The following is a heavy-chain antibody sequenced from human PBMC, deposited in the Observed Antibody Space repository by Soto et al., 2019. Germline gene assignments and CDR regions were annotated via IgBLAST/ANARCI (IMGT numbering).Heavy chain of an antibody. D-gene: IGHD4-17*01. CDR2: IWYDGSNK. J-gene: IGHJ6*02. V-gene: IGHV3-33*01. CDR1: GFTFSSYG. Sequence: QVQLVESGGGVVQPGRSLRLSCAASGFTFSSYGMHWVRQAPGKGLEWVAVIWYDGSNKYYADYVKGRFTISRDNSKNTLYLQMNSLRAEDTAVYYCAREIRDYGDYYGMDVWGQGTTVTVSS. CDR3: AREIRDYGDYYGMDV.